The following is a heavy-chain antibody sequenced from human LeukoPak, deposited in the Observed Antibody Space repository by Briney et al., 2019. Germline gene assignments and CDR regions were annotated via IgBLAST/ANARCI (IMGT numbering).Heavy chain of an antibody. CDR2: INRSGST. V-gene: IGHV4-34*01. Sequence: SETLSLTCAVYGGSFSGYYWSWIRQPPGKGLEWIGEINRSGSTNYNPSLKSRVTISVDTSKNQFSLKLSSVTAADTAVYYCARGGSRIAARPVDYWGQGNLVTVSS. J-gene: IGHJ4*02. CDR3: ARGGSRIAARPVDY. D-gene: IGHD6-6*01. CDR1: GGSFSGYY.